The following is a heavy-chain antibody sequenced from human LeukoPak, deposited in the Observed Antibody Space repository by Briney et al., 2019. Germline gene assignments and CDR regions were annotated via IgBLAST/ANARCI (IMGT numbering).Heavy chain of an antibody. CDR1: GGSISSYC. CDR3: ARGRYDFWSGYYSPPNYYYMDV. D-gene: IGHD3-3*01. Sequence: SETLSLTCTVSGGSISSYCWSWIRQPAGKGLEWIGRIYTSGSTNYNPSLKSRVTMSVDTSKNQFSLKLSSVTAADTAVYYCARGRYDFWSGYYSPPNYYYMDVWGKGTTVTVSS. J-gene: IGHJ6*03. V-gene: IGHV4-4*07. CDR2: IYTSGST.